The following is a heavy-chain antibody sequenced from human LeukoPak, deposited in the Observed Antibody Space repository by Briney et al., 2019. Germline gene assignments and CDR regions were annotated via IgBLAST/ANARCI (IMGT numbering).Heavy chain of an antibody. J-gene: IGHJ5*02. V-gene: IGHV4-34*01. Sequence: SETLSLTCAVYGGSFSGYYWSWIRQPPGKGLEWIGEINHSGSTNYNPSLKSRVTISVDTSKNQFSLKLSSVTAADTAVYYCASSIVGANWFDPWGQGTLVTVSS. CDR1: GGSFSGYY. CDR2: INHSGST. CDR3: ASSIVGANWFDP. D-gene: IGHD1-26*01.